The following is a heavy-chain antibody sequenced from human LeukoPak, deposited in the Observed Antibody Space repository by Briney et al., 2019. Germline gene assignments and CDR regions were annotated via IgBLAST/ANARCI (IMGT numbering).Heavy chain of an antibody. CDR3: ARERVSSGWYEWGRYYYYYMDV. CDR2: MNPNSGNT. V-gene: IGHV1-8*03. CDR1: GYTFTNYF. D-gene: IGHD6-19*01. J-gene: IGHJ6*03. Sequence: ASVKVSCKASGYTFTNYFIHWVRQAPGQGLEWMGWMNPNSGNTGYAQKFQGRVTITRNTSISTAYMELSSLRSEDTAVYYCARERVSSGWYEWGRYYYYYMDVWGKGTTVTVSS.